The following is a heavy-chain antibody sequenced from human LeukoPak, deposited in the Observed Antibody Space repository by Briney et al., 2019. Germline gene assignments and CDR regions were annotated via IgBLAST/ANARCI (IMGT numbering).Heavy chain of an antibody. V-gene: IGHV3-21*01. CDR1: GFTFSSYS. Sequence: PGGSLRLSCAASGFTFSSYSMNWVRQAPGKGLEWVSSISSSSSYIYYADSVKGRFTISRDNAKNSLYLQMNSLRAEDTAVYYCARDPTYCGGGCYPGLGGYYFDYWGQGTLVTVSS. CDR2: ISSSSSYI. CDR3: ARDPTYCGGGCYPGLGGYYFDY. D-gene: IGHD2-21*02. J-gene: IGHJ4*02.